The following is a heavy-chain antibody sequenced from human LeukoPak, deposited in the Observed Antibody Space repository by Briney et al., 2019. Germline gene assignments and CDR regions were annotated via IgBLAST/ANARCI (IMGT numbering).Heavy chain of an antibody. Sequence: AGGAPRISFAGSGFSFNNYTMKWVRQAPGEGLGWVSYISSTGAAVYYADSVKGRFTISRDNAENSLFLQMNSLRVDDTAVYYCARGAMGHSGYDDFDYWGQGTLVTVSS. J-gene: IGHJ4*02. CDR1: GFSFNNYT. CDR3: ARGAMGHSGYDDFDY. D-gene: IGHD5-12*01. CDR2: ISSTGAAV. V-gene: IGHV3-48*03.